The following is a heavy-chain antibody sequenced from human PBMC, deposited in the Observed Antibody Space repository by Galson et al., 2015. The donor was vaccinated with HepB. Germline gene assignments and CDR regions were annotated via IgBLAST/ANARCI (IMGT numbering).Heavy chain of an antibody. J-gene: IGHJ5*02. D-gene: IGHD3-10*01. V-gene: IGHV1-18*01. CDR2: ISAYNGNT. CDR1: GYTFTSYG. CDR3: ARDQVTMVRGVIIEGNWFDL. Sequence: SVKVSCKASGYTFTSYGISWVRQAPGQGLEWMGWISAYNGNTNYVQKLQGRVTMTTDTSTSTAYMELRSLRSDDTAVYYCARDQVTMVRGVIIEGNWFDLWGQGTLVTVSS.